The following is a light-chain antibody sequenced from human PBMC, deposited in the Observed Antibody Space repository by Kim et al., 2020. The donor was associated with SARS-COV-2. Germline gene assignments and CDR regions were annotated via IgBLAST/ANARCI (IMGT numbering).Light chain of an antibody. V-gene: IGKV1-39*01. Sequence: DIQMTQSPSSLSASVGDRVTITCRASQSISNYLNWYQQKPGRAPNLLIYAASKLQSGVSSRFSGSSSGTDFTLTITSLQPEDFATYYCQQSHSTLYTFGQGTKLEI. CDR3: QQSHSTLYT. J-gene: IGKJ2*01. CDR2: AAS. CDR1: QSISNY.